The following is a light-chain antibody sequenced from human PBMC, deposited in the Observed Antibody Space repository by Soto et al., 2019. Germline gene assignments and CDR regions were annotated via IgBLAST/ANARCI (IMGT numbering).Light chain of an antibody. Sequence: QPVLTQPASVSGSPGQSITISCTGTSSDVGGYNYVSWYQQHPGKAPKLMIYDVSNRPSGVSNRFSGSKSGNTASLTISGLQAEDEADYYCSSYTSSSTPYVFGGGTKLTVL. V-gene: IGLV2-14*01. CDR2: DVS. CDR1: SSDVGGYNY. CDR3: SSYTSSSTPYV. J-gene: IGLJ3*02.